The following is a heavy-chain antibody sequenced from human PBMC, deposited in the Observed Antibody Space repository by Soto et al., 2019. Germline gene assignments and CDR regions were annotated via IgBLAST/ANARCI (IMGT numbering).Heavy chain of an antibody. CDR1: GYSFTSYW. D-gene: IGHD6-6*01. V-gene: IGHV5-51*01. CDR2: IYPGDSDT. J-gene: IGHJ6*03. Sequence: GESLKISCKGSGYSFTSYWIGWVRQMPGKGLEWMGIIYPGDSDTRYSPSFQGQVTISADKSISTAYLQWSGLKASDTAMYYCARQVIAARPYYYYYMDVWGKGTTVTVSS. CDR3: ARQVIAARPYYYYYMDV.